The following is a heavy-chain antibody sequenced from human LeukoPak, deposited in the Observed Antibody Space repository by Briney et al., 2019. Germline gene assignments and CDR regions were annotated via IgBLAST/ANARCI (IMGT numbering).Heavy chain of an antibody. CDR3: ARYGSGSYIDY. CDR1: GGSISSNNW. V-gene: IGHV4-4*02. D-gene: IGHD3-10*01. J-gene: IGHJ4*02. CDR2: IYHSGST. Sequence: SETLSLTCAVSGGSISSNNWWSLVRQPPGKGLEWIGEIYHSGSTNYNPSLKSRVTISVDKSKNQFSLELTSVTAADTAVYYCARYGSGSYIDYWGQGTLVTVSS.